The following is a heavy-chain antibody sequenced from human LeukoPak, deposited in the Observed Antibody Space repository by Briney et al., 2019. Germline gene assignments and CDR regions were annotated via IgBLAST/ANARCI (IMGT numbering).Heavy chain of an antibody. V-gene: IGHV1-69*13. CDR1: GGTVSSYA. Sequence: SVKVSCKASGGTVSSYAISWVRQAPGQGLEWMGGGIPIFGTANYAQKFQGRGTITADESTSTAYLELSSLRSDDTAVYYCARDGPHYVGIGYYFDYWGQGTLVTVSS. CDR3: ARDGPHYVGIGYYFDY. D-gene: IGHD3-22*01. CDR2: GIPIFGTA. J-gene: IGHJ4*02.